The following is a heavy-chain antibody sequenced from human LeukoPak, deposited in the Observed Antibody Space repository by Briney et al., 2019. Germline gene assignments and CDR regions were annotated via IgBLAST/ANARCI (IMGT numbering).Heavy chain of an antibody. Sequence: ASVKVSCKASGYTFTSYGISWVRQAPGQGLEWMGWISAYNGNTNYAQKFQGRVTMTRDTSTSTVYLELSSLRSEDTAVYYCARAYSSSHYFFDYWGQGTLVTVSS. J-gene: IGHJ4*02. CDR2: ISAYNGNT. V-gene: IGHV1-18*01. D-gene: IGHD6-13*01. CDR3: ARAYSSSHYFFDY. CDR1: GYTFTSYG.